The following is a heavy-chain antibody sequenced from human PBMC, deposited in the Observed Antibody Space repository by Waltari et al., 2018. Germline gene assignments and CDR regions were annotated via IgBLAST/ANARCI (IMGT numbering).Heavy chain of an antibody. J-gene: IGHJ4*02. CDR2: ISSISSYI. D-gene: IGHD5-12*01. Sequence: EVQLVESGGGLGKPGGSLRVSCAASGFTFSSYSMNWVRQAPGKGLEWVSSISSISSYIYYAHSVKGRFTISRDHAKNSLYLQMNSLRAEDTAVYYCARAWASGHKWGQGTLVTVSS. CDR1: GFTFSSYS. V-gene: IGHV3-21*01. CDR3: ARAWASGHK.